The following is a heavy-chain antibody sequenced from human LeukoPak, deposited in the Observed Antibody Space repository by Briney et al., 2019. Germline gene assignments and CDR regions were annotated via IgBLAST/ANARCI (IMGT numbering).Heavy chain of an antibody. CDR3: ARETQGRSSWY. CDR1: GGSISNSYYY. J-gene: IGHJ4*02. V-gene: IGHV4-39*01. CDR2: IYYSGTT. D-gene: IGHD6-13*01. Sequence: SETLSLTCTVSGGSISNSYYYWGWTRQPPGEALEWIGSIYYSGTTYYKPSLKSRVTISVDTSKTQFSLRLSSVTAADTAVYYCARETQGRSSWYWGRGTMVIVSS.